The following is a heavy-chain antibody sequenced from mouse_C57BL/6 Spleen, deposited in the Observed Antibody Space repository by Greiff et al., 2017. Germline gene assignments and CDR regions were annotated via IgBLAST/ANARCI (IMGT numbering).Heavy chain of an antibody. CDR1: GYTFTSYW. Sequence: VHVKQSGTVLARPGASVKMSCKTSGYTFTSYWMHWVKQRPGQGLEWIGAIYPGNSDTSYNQKFKGKAKLTAVTSASTAYMELSSLTNEDSAVYYSTSRGNSYYFDYWGKGTTLTVSS. V-gene: IGHV1-5*01. D-gene: IGHD3-3*01. CDR3: TSRGNSYYFDY. CDR2: IYPGNSDT. J-gene: IGHJ2*01.